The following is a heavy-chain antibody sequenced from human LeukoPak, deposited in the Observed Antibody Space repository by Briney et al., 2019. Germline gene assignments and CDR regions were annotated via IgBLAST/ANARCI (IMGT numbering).Heavy chain of an antibody. Sequence: GGSLRLSCAASGFSFSSYSMNWVRQAPGKGLEWVSSITTSSSYIYCADSVKGRFTISRDNAKNSLFLQVNSLRAEDTAVYYCATDLIHYYASGAKTWGQGTLVTVSS. CDR3: ATDLIHYYASGAKT. CDR2: ITTSSSYI. V-gene: IGHV3-21*01. CDR1: GFSFSSYS. J-gene: IGHJ5*02. D-gene: IGHD3-10*01.